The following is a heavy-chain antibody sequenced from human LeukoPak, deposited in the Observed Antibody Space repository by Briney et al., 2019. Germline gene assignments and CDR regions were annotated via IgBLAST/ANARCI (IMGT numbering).Heavy chain of an antibody. CDR3: TRHSGSTVRGVIITFGY. CDR1: GFTFSGSA. V-gene: IGHV3-73*01. Sequence: PGGSLRLSCAASGFTFSGSAMHWVRQASGKGLEWVGRIRSKANSYATAYAASVEGRFTISRDDSKNTAYLQMNSLKTEDTAVYYCTRHSGSTVRGVIITFGYWGQGTLVTVSS. CDR2: IRSKANSYAT. J-gene: IGHJ4*02. D-gene: IGHD3-10*01.